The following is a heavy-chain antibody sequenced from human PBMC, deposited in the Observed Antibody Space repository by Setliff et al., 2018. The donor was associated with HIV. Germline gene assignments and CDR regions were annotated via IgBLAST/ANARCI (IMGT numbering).Heavy chain of an antibody. CDR3: VRQHGDYAFGS. CDR1: GGSFPAYY. D-gene: IGHD4-17*01. V-gene: IGHV4-34*01. CDR2: INYDGDT. J-gene: IGHJ5*01. Sequence: SETLSLTCAVYGGSFPAYYWNWIRQPPGKGLEWIGEINYDGDTTYNPSLKSRVNMSIDTSKKQFSLKVASVTAADTAVYYCVRQHGDYAFGSWGQGTLVTVSS.